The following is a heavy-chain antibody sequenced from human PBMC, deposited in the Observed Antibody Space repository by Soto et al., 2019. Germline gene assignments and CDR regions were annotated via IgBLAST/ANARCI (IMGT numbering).Heavy chain of an antibody. J-gene: IGHJ4*02. Sequence: WGSLRLSCAASGFTFSSYAMSWVRQAPGKGLEWVSAISGSGGSTYYADSVKGRFTISRDNSRNTLYLQMNSLRAEDTAVYYCASRSLRFLEWFRPFDYWGQGTLVTVSS. CDR2: ISGSGGST. CDR1: GFTFSSYA. V-gene: IGHV3-23*01. CDR3: ASRSLRFLEWFRPFDY. D-gene: IGHD3-3*01.